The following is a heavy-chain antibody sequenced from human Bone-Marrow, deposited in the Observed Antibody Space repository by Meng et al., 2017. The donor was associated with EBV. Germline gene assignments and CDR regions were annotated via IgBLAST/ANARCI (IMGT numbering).Heavy chain of an antibody. CDR1: GGSISRSRYY. V-gene: IGHV4-39*07. CDR2: IYYSGST. Sequence: LQVRESGPGLVKPSGTLFLHCTVSGGSISRSRYYWGWIRQPPGKGLEWIGSIYYSGSTYYNPSLKSRVTISVDTSKNQFSLKLSSVTAADTAVYYCARETGDRDYWGQGTLVTVSS. CDR3: ARETGDRDY. J-gene: IGHJ4*02. D-gene: IGHD4-17*01.